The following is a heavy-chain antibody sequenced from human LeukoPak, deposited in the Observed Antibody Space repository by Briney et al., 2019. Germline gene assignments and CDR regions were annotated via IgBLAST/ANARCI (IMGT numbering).Heavy chain of an antibody. Sequence: PGGSLRLSCAASGFAFSTYAMHWVRQAPGKGAQWMTVKSNDGNTKYYADSVKGRFTISRDNSKSTLYLQINSLSAEDTAVYYCARAMVRGIPFDYWGQGTLVTVSS. CDR3: ARAMVRGIPFDY. D-gene: IGHD3-10*01. V-gene: IGHV3-30-3*01. CDR1: GFAFSTYA. CDR2: KSNDGNTK. J-gene: IGHJ4*02.